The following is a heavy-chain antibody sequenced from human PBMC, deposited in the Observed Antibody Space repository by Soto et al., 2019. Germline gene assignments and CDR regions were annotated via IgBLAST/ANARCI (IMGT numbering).Heavy chain of an antibody. CDR3: ARIEMASIK. J-gene: IGHJ4*02. Sequence: SETLSLTCSVSGASIRSGGYYWSWLRQSPGKGLEWIGHIYYTGSTFYSPSLKSRLTISLDTSKNLFSLDLRSVTAADTAMYYCARIEMASIKWGRGTLVTVSS. V-gene: IGHV4-31*03. CDR1: GASIRSGGYY. CDR2: IYYTGST.